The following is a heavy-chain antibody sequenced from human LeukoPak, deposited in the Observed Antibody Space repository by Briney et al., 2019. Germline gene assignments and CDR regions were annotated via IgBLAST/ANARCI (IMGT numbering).Heavy chain of an antibody. J-gene: IGHJ5*02. CDR1: GFTFSSYE. CDR2: ISSSGSTI. Sequence: GGSLRLSCAASGFTFSSYEMNWVRQAPGKGLEWVSYISSSGSTIYYADSVKGRFTISRDNAKNSLYLQMNSLRAEDTAVYYCARGFVVVVADYGYNWFDPWGQGTLVTVSS. D-gene: IGHD2-15*01. CDR3: ARGFVVVVADYGYNWFDP. V-gene: IGHV3-48*03.